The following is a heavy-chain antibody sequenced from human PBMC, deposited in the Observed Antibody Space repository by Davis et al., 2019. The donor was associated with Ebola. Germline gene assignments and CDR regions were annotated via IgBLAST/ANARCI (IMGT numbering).Heavy chain of an antibody. CDR3: ARGTIFGVVIAYFDY. CDR1: GGTFSSYA. J-gene: IGHJ4*02. CDR2: IIPIFGTA. V-gene: IGHV1-69*13. Sequence: AASVKVSCKASGGTFSSYAINWVRQAPGQGLEWMGGIIPIFGTANYAQKFQGRVTITADESTSTVYMELSSLRSEDTAVYYCARGTIFGVVIAYFDYWGQGTLVTVSS. D-gene: IGHD3-3*01.